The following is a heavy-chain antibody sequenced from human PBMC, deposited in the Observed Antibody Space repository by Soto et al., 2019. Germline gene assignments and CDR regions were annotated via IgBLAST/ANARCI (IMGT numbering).Heavy chain of an antibody. CDR3: ARPSGGRIRYLEPFNY. CDR1: GDTFTKYA. CDR2: LIPVFGTA. Sequence: QVQLVQSGAEVRKPGSSVTVSCKAYGDTFTKYAITWVRQAPGQGLEWVGGLIPVFGTANYAHKFQGRVTITADESTSTVYMELSSLRSEDTAVYYCARPSGGRIRYLEPFNYWGQGTQLTVSS. V-gene: IGHV1-69*01. J-gene: IGHJ4*02. D-gene: IGHD3-3*01.